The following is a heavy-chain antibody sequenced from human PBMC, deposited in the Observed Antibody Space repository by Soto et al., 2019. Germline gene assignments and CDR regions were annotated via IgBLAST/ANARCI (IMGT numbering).Heavy chain of an antibody. CDR3: AHRYLGYRLGY. D-gene: IGHD5-12*01. CDR2: IYWDDDK. CDR1: GFSLNTHTVG. J-gene: IGHJ4*02. Sequence: QITLKESGPTLVKPTQTLTLTCTFSGFSLNTHTVGVGWIRQPPGKALEWLGFIYWDDDKRYSPYLKNRLTITKDTSKNQVVLTMTNMDPVDTGTYYCAHRYLGYRLGYWGQGTLVTFSS. V-gene: IGHV2-5*02.